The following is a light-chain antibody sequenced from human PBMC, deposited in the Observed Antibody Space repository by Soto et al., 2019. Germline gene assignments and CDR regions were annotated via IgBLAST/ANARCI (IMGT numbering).Light chain of an antibody. CDR2: DAS. CDR1: QIIDNC. V-gene: IGKV1-5*01. J-gene: IGKJ2*01. Sequence: IQMTQSPSPLSASIGDRVTITCRASQIIDNCLAGDQQKPGKAPQLPIYDASRAKNRTPSRCTASGSGTESTLTINTLQADDSATSFCQHYNGYPYTFGPGTKVDIK. CDR3: QHYNGYPYT.